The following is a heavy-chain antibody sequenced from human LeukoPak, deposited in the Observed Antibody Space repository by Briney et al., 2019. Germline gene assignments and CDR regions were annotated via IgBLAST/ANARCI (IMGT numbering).Heavy chain of an antibody. D-gene: IGHD3-9*01. CDR1: GGSFSGYY. CDR3: ARGGLRYFDWSADAFDI. J-gene: IGHJ3*02. Sequence: SETLSLTCAVYGGSFSGYYWSWIRQPPGKGLEWIGEINHSGSTNYNPSLKSRVTISVDTSKNQFSLKLSSVTAADTAVYYCARGGLRYFDWSADAFDIWGQGTMVTVSS. CDR2: INHSGST. V-gene: IGHV4-34*01.